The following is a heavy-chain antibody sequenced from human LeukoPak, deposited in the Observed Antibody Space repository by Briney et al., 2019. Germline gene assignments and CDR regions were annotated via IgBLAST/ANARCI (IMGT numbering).Heavy chain of an antibody. J-gene: IGHJ5*01. Sequence: ASVKVSCKTSGFTFTNYPMHWVRQAPGQSLEWMGWIHAGNGDTKSSQKFQGRVTITRDTSTTTTYMELSSLRSEDTAVYYCGREITVSLGNNWLDSWGQGTLVTVSS. CDR1: GFTFTNYP. CDR2: IHAGNGDT. D-gene: IGHD2-8*01. CDR3: GREITVSLGNNWLDS. V-gene: IGHV1-3*01.